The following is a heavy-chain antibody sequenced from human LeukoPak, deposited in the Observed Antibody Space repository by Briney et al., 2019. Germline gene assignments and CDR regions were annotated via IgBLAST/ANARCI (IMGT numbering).Heavy chain of an antibody. D-gene: IGHD3-3*01. V-gene: IGHV3-23*01. CDR3: AKGDYDFWSGYYIN. CDR2: ISGSGINT. J-gene: IGHJ4*02. CDR1: GFTFSSYA. Sequence: GGSLRLSCAASGFTFSSYAMTWVRQAPGKGLEWVSGISGSGINTYYADSAKGRFTISRDNSKNTLYLQMNSLTAEDTAVYYCAKGDYDFWSGYYINWGRGTLVTVSS.